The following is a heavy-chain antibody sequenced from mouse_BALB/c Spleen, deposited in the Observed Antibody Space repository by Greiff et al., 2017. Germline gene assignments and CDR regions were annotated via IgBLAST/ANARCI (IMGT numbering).Heavy chain of an antibody. CDR3: ARASYGNYVGFAY. V-gene: IGHV7-3*02. CDR2: IRNKANGYTT. D-gene: IGHD2-10*01. J-gene: IGHJ3*01. Sequence: EVQGVESGGGLVQPGGSLRLSCATSGFTFTDYYMSWVRQPPGKALEWLGFIRNKANGYTTEYSASVKGRFTISRDNSQSILYLQMNTLRAEDSATYYCARASYGNYVGFAYWGQGTLVTVSA. CDR1: GFTFTDYY.